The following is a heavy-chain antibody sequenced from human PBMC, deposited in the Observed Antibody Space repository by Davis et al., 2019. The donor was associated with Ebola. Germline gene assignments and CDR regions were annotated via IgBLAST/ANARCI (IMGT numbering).Heavy chain of an antibody. CDR3: ARWFGELLFLWFDP. CDR1: GGSISSYY. V-gene: IGHV4-59*08. D-gene: IGHD3-10*01. CDR2: IYYSGST. J-gene: IGHJ5*02. Sequence: GSLRLSCTVSGGSISSYYWSWIRQPPGKGLEWIGYIYYSGSTNYNPSLKSRVTISVDTSKNQFSLKLSSVTAADTAVYYCARWFGELLFLWFDPWGQGTLVTVSS.